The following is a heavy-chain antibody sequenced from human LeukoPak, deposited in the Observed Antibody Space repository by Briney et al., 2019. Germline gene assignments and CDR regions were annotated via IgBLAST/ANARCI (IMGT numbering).Heavy chain of an antibody. CDR3: ARVDTAMVGFPFDY. CDR1: GGSISSSSYY. J-gene: IGHJ4*02. Sequence: SETLSLTCTVSGGSISSSSYYWGWIRQPPGKGLEWIGSIYYSGSTNYNPSLKSRVTISVDTSKKQFSLKLSSVTAADTAVYYCARVDTAMVGFPFDYWGQGTLVTVSS. D-gene: IGHD5-18*01. V-gene: IGHV4-39*07. CDR2: IYYSGST.